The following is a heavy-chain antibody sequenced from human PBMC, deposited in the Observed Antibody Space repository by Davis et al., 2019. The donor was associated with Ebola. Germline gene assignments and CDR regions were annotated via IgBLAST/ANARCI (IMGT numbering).Heavy chain of an antibody. J-gene: IGHJ2*01. CDR3: AREATVTYWYFDL. Sequence: MPSETLSLTCAVSGVSTLSYYWSWIRQSSGKGLEWIGCIYYDGSTNYNPSLKSRVTISVDTSKNQFSLKLSSVTAADTAVYYCAREATVTYWYFDLWGRGTLVTVSS. CDR1: GVSTLSYY. V-gene: IGHV4-59*01. D-gene: IGHD4-11*01. CDR2: IYYDGST.